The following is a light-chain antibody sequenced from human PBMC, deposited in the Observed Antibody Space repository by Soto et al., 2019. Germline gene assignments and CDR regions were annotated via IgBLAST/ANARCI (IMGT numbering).Light chain of an antibody. V-gene: IGKV2D-29*01. J-gene: IGKJ4*01. CDR1: QSLLHRDGKTY. CDR2: EVS. Sequence: VMTQTPLSLSVTPGQPASMSCKSSQSLLHRDGKTYLYWYLQKPGQPPQLLIYEVSNRFSGVPDRFSAGGSGIDSTLEISRVEAEDGGVYYCMQGVELPFTFGGGTKVEIK. CDR3: MQGVELPFT.